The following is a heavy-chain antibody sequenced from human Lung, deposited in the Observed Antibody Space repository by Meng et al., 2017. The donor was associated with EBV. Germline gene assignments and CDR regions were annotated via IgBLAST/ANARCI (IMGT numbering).Heavy chain of an antibody. Sequence: VVLVEAGGGLVQPCGAPKLSWTTSGFPFTGFAMYWVRQASGKGREWVGRIRSKANNYTTSFGASVEGRFTISRDDSNNTAYLQMNSLKTEDTAIYYCTILGFWGQGTLVTVSS. V-gene: IGHV3-73*02. CDR2: IRSKANNYTT. CDR3: TILGF. J-gene: IGHJ4*02. CDR1: GFPFTGFA.